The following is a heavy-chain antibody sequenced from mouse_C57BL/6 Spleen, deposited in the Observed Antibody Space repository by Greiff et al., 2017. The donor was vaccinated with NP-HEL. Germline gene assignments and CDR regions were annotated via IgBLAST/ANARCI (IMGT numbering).Heavy chain of an antibody. V-gene: IGHV1-22*01. J-gene: IGHJ4*01. D-gene: IGHD2-2*01. CDR1: GYTFTDYN. Sequence: VQLQQSGPELVKPGASVKMPCKASGYTFTDYNMHWVKQSHGKSLEWIGYINTNNGGTSYNQKFKGKATLTVNKSSSTAYMERRSLTSEDSAVYYCATTMVTTRGYYYAMDYWGQGTSVTVSS. CDR3: ATTMVTTRGYYYAMDY. CDR2: INTNNGGT.